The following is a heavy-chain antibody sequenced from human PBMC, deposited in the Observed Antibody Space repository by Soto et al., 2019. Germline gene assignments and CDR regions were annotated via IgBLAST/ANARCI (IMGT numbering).Heavy chain of an antibody. V-gene: IGHV1-18*01. CDR1: GYTFTSYG. CDR3: ARDRAYYYGSGSHAFDY. Sequence: QVQLVQSGAEVKKPGASVKVSCKASGYTFTSYGISWVRQAPGQGLEWMGWISTYNGNTNYAQKLQGRVTMTTDTSTRTAYMELRSLRSDDTAVYYCARDRAYYYGSGSHAFDYWGQGTLVTVSS. D-gene: IGHD3-10*01. CDR2: ISTYNGNT. J-gene: IGHJ4*02.